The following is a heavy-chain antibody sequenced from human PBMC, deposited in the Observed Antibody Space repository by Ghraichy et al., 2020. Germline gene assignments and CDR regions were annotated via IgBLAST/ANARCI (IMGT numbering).Heavy chain of an antibody. CDR1: GLTFSGSA. CDR2: IRSKPNGYAT. CDR3: TRGYCSGATCTAFDY. J-gene: IGHJ4*01. Sequence: GSLRLSCEVSGLTFSGSAIHWVRQASGKGLEWVSRIRSKPNGYATAYAASVKGRFTISRDDSRNTAFLQMNSLKTDDTAVYYCTRGYCSGATCTAFDYWGQGTLVTVSS. V-gene: IGHV3-73*01. D-gene: IGHD2-15*01.